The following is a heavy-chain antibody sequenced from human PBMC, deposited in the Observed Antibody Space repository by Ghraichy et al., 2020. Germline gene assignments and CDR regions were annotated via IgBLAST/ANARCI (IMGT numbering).Heavy chain of an antibody. V-gene: IGHV4-39*01. CDR3: ARRKSYYDSSGYYAGDWYFDL. D-gene: IGHD3-22*01. Sequence: SETLSLTCTVSGGSISSSSYYWGWIRQPPGKGLEWIGSIYYSGSTYYNPSLKSRVTISVDTSKNQFSLKLSSVTAADTAVYYCARRKSYYDSSGYYAGDWYFDLWGRGTLVTVSS. CDR1: GGSISSSSYY. J-gene: IGHJ2*01. CDR2: IYYSGST.